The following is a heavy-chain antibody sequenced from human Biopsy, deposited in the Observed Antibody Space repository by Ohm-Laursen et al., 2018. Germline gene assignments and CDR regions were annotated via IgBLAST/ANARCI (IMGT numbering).Heavy chain of an antibody. CDR3: AKGRVGNSGSLDI. D-gene: IGHD1-1*01. Sequence: SLRLSCAASGFIFGDYAMHWVRQAPGKGLEWVSGINWNSDNLGYVGSVKGRFTISRDNAKNTLYLQMNSLTAEDTAVYYCAKGRVGNSGSLDIWGHGTMVTVSS. CDR2: INWNSDNL. CDR1: GFIFGDYA. J-gene: IGHJ3*02. V-gene: IGHV3-9*01.